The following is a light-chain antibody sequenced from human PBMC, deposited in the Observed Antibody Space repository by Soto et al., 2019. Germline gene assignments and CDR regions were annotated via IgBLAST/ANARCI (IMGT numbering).Light chain of an antibody. CDR1: SSDVVSYNL. J-gene: IGLJ1*01. Sequence: QSVLTQPASVSGSPGQSITISCTGTSSDVVSYNLVSWYQQHPGKAPKLMIYEVSKRPSGVSNRFSGSKSGNTASLTISGLQAEDEADYYCCSYAGSYVFGTGTKVTVL. CDR2: EVS. CDR3: CSYAGSYV. V-gene: IGLV2-23*02.